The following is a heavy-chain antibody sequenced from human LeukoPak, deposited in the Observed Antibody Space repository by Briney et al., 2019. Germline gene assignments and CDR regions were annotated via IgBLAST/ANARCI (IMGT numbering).Heavy chain of an antibody. CDR1: VYNFITYD. CDR2: TNTNCGET. J-gene: IGHJ3*02. D-gene: IGHD6-19*01. CDR3: ARVTRTAVAI. Sequence: GASVKLSCKASVYNFITYDINWVRHAPAQGLGWLGYTNTNCGETVYAQKFQGRVTLTTDTSISKAFMELSSLTSEDTGIYYCARVTRTAVAIWGQGTMVTVSS. V-gene: IGHV1-8*01.